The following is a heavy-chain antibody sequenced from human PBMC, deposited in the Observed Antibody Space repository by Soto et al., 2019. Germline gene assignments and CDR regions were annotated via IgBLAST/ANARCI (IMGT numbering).Heavy chain of an antibody. CDR2: IIPIFGTA. J-gene: IGHJ4*02. Sequence: GASVKVSCKASGGTFSSYAISWVRQASGQGLEWMGGIIPIFGTANYAQKFQGRVTITADESTSTAYMELSSLRSEDTAVYYCARAVLPSKYRGYSYALDYWGQGTLVTVSS. V-gene: IGHV1-69*13. CDR1: GGTFSSYA. D-gene: IGHD5-18*01. CDR3: ARAVLPSKYRGYSYALDY.